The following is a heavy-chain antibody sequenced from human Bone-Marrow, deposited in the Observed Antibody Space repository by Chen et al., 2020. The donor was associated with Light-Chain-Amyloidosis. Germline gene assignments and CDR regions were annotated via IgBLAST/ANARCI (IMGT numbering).Heavy chain of an antibody. J-gene: IGHJ4*02. CDR1: GYIFTKYY. V-gene: IGHV1-46*01. Sequence: QVQLVQSGAEVKKPGASVKISCKASGYIFTKYYMHWVRQAPGEGFEWMGIINPISGSASYAEKFEGRVTMTRDTSTSTFYMELSSLKSEDTAVYYCARMMTTVTTTDYCGQGALVTGSS. CDR3: ARMMTTVTTTDY. D-gene: IGHD4-17*01. CDR2: INPISGSA.